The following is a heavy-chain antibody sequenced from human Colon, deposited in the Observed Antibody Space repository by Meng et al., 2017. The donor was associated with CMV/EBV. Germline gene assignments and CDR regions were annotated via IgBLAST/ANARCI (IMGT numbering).Heavy chain of an antibody. CDR2: AYYRFQWHY. CDR3: AREALVRTGSPWLWNVFDS. V-gene: IGHV6-1*01. CDR1: GDSVPTNAAA. J-gene: IGHJ5*01. Sequence: SQTLSLTCAISGDSVPTNAAAWSWIRQSPSRGLEYLGRAYYRFQWHYDYGISVKKRVSCNADTSKNHLYMHLNYVTPEDTAVYYWAREALVRTGSPWLWNVFDSWGQGALVTVSS. D-gene: IGHD6-13*01.